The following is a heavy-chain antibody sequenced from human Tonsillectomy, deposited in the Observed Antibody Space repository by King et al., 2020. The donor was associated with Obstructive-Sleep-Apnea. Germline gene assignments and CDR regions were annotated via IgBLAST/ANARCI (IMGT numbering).Heavy chain of an antibody. Sequence: EVQLVESGGGLVQPGRSLRLSCVASGFTFDDYAMHWVRQAPGKGLEWVSGISWNSCSIGYVDSVKGRFTISRDNVKKSLYLQMNSLRVEDTALYYCAKDKDSSGWYADYWGQGTLVTVSS. CDR2: ISWNSCSI. V-gene: IGHV3-9*01. J-gene: IGHJ4*02. D-gene: IGHD6-19*01. CDR3: AKDKDSSGWYADY. CDR1: GFTFDDYA.